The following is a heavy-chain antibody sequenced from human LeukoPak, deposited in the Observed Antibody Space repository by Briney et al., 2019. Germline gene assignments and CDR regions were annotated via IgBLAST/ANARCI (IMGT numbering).Heavy chain of an antibody. D-gene: IGHD3-22*01. CDR3: AKDYSSGYGRFDY. Sequence: GGSLRLSCAASGFTFSSYGMHWVRQAPGKRLEWVAVIWYGGSNKYYADSVKGRFTISRDNSKSTLYLQMNSLRAEDTALYYCAKDYSSGYGRFDYWGQGTLVTVSS. J-gene: IGHJ4*02. CDR1: GFTFSSYG. V-gene: IGHV3-30*02. CDR2: IWYGGSNK.